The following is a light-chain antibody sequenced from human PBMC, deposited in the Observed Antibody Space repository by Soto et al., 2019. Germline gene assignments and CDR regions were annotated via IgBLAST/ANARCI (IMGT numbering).Light chain of an antibody. J-gene: IGKJ4*01. CDR2: GAS. V-gene: IGKV3-15*01. CDR1: QSVSSN. Sequence: EIVMTQSPATLSVSPGERATLSCRASQSVSSNLAWYQQKPGQAPRLLIYGASTRATGIPARFSGSGSGTEFTLTISSLQSEDFAVYYCQQYSNWLPLTFGGGTKV. CDR3: QQYSNWLPLT.